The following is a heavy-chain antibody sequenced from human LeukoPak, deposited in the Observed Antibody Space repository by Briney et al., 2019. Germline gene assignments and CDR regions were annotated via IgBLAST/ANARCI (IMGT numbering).Heavy chain of an antibody. CDR2: IYYSGST. D-gene: IGHD2-15*01. Sequence: PSETLSLTCTVSGGSISSSSYYWGWIRQPPGKGLEWIGSIYYSGSTYYNPSLKSRVTISVDTSKNQFSLKLSSVTAADTAVYYCARVRCSGGSCYVYYFDYWGQGTLVTVSS. J-gene: IGHJ4*02. CDR3: ARVRCSGGSCYVYYFDY. V-gene: IGHV4-39*01. CDR1: GGSISSSSYY.